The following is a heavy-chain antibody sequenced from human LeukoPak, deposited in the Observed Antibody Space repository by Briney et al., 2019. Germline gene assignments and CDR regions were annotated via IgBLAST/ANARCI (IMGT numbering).Heavy chain of an antibody. Sequence: GGSLRLSCAASGFTFSSYGMQWVRQAPGKGLEWVAIISYDGRDKFYEDSVKGRFTISRDNSKNTLYLQMNNLRAEDTAVYYCAKPTTVLTSYYFDYWGQGTLVTISS. CDR2: ISYDGRDK. CDR1: GFTFSSYG. CDR3: AKPTTVLTSYYFDY. J-gene: IGHJ4*02. V-gene: IGHV3-30*18. D-gene: IGHD4-23*01.